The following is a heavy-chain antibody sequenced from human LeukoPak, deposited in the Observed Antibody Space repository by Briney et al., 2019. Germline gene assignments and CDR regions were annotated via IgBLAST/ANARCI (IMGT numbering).Heavy chain of an antibody. Sequence: GGSLRLSCAASGFTFSSYAMSWVHQAPGKGLEWVSAISGSGGSTYYADSVKGRFTISRDNSKNTLYLQMNSLRAEDTAVYYCAKDLVVVPAATYFDYWGQGTLVTVSS. CDR1: GFTFSSYA. D-gene: IGHD2-2*01. V-gene: IGHV3-23*01. J-gene: IGHJ4*02. CDR3: AKDLVVVPAATYFDY. CDR2: ISGSGGST.